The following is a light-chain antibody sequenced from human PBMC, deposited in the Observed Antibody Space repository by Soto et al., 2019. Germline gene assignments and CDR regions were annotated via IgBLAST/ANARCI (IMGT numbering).Light chain of an antibody. V-gene: IGKV3-15*01. J-gene: IGKJ5*01. Sequence: EVVMTQSPATLSVSPGERVTLSCRSSQSVADNLAWFQQKPGQGPRPLIYGASTRATGIPARFSGSGSETDFTLTISSLRSEDSAVYHCQQYNNWPITFGQGTRLEIK. CDR2: GAS. CDR1: QSVADN. CDR3: QQYNNWPIT.